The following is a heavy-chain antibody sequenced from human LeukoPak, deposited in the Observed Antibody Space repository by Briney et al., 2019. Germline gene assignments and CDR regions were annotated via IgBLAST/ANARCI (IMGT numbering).Heavy chain of an antibody. CDR1: GFIVSNYY. Sequence: GGSLRLSCAASGFIVSNYYMNWVRQAPGKGLECVSVIYNGGATYYADSVKGRFTISRDNSKNTLYLQMNSLRAEDTAVYYCARSYDILTGYYSVGYWGQGTLVTVSS. CDR3: ARSYDILTGYYSVGY. V-gene: IGHV3-66*02. J-gene: IGHJ4*02. D-gene: IGHD3-9*01. CDR2: IYNGGAT.